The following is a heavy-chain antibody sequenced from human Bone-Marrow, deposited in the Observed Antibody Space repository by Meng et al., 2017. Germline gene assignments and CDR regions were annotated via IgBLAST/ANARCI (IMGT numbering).Heavy chain of an antibody. V-gene: IGHV1-2*06. D-gene: IGHD6-25*01. J-gene: IGHJ4*02. CDR1: GYNFPDYN. CDR2: INPKSGDT. Sequence: GQVVEAGAGVKKPGASVKGSCKPSGYNFPDYNIHWVRRAPGQGLGWMGRINPKSGDTHYAQKFQARVTMTGDTSISTAYMELSGLRSDDTAMYYCARDEDISAAGKLFGDYWGQGTLVTVSS. CDR3: ARDEDISAAGKLFGDY.